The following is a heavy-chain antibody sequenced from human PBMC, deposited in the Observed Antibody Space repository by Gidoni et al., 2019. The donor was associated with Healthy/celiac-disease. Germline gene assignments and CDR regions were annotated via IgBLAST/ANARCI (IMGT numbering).Heavy chain of an antibody. CDR3: AKENMGFWVYFDY. J-gene: IGHJ4*02. V-gene: IGHV3-30*18. D-gene: IGHD3-3*01. Sequence: QVQLVESGGGVVQPGRSLRLSCAASGFTFSSYGMHWVRQAPGKGLEWVAVISYDGSNKYYADSVKGRFTISRDNSKNTLYLQMNSLRAEDTAVYYCAKENMGFWVYFDYWGQGTLVTVSS. CDR2: ISYDGSNK. CDR1: GFTFSSYG.